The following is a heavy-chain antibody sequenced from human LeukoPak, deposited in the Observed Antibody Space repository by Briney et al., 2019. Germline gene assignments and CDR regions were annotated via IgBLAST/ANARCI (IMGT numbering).Heavy chain of an antibody. CDR2: IYSGGST. CDR3: VQTYDRGPGNY. Sequence: GGSLRLSCAASGFTVSSNYMSWVRQAPGKGLEWVSVIYSGGSTYYADSVKGRFTISRDNARNSLYLQMNSLRAEDTAVYYCVQTYDRGPGNYWGQGTLVTVSS. CDR1: GFTVSSNY. D-gene: IGHD3-3*01. V-gene: IGHV3-53*01. J-gene: IGHJ4*02.